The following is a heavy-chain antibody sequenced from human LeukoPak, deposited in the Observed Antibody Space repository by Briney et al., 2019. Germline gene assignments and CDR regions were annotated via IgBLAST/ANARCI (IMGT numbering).Heavy chain of an antibody. CDR3: ARELVATGCDY. J-gene: IGHJ4*02. D-gene: IGHD5-12*01. CDR1: GFTFSSYG. CDR2: IWYGGSNK. V-gene: IGHV3-33*01. Sequence: GGSLRLSCAASGFTFSSYGMHWVRQAPGKGLEWVAVIWYGGSNKYYADSVKGRFTISRDNSKNTLYLQMNSLRAEDTAVYYCARELVATGCDYWGQGTLVTVTS.